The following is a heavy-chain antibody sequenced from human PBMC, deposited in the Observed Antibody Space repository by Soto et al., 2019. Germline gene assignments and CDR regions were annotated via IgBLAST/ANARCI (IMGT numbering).Heavy chain of an antibody. D-gene: IGHD5-12*01. J-gene: IGHJ3*02. CDR1: GGSISSYY. CDR3: ARGAYDVDIVATNAFDI. Sequence: PSETLSLTCTVSGGSISSYYWSWIRQPAGKGLEWLGRIYTSGSPNYNPSLKSRVTMSVDTSKNQFSLKLSSVTAADPAVYYCARGAYDVDIVATNAFDIWGQGTMVTVSS. CDR2: IYTSGSP. V-gene: IGHV4-4*07.